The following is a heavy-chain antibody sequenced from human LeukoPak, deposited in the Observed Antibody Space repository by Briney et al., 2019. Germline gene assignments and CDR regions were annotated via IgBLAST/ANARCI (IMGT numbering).Heavy chain of an antibody. Sequence: SQTLSLTCTVSGGSISDAAYYWSWIRQHPGEGLKWIGYIYYSGSTSYNPSLKSRVTISVDTSKNQFSLKLTSVTAADTAVYYCARDFVPRPNSGYGSSPGAQWGQGTLVTVSS. CDR1: GGSISDAAYY. J-gene: IGHJ4*02. CDR2: IYYSGST. D-gene: IGHD5-12*01. CDR3: ARDFVPRPNSGYGSSPGAQ. V-gene: IGHV4-31*03.